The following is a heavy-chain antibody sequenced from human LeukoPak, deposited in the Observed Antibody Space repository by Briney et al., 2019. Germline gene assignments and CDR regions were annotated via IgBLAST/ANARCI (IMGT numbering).Heavy chain of an antibody. CDR3: ASGGTPSGFGAVIY. J-gene: IGHJ4*02. Sequence: ASVKVSCKASGYTFTSYDINWVRQATGQGLEWMGWMNPNSGNTGYAQKFQGRVTITADESTSTAYMELSSLRSEDTAVYYCASGGTPSGFGAVIYWGQGTLVTVSS. CDR1: GYTFTSYD. CDR2: MNPNSGNT. D-gene: IGHD3-3*01. V-gene: IGHV1-8*03.